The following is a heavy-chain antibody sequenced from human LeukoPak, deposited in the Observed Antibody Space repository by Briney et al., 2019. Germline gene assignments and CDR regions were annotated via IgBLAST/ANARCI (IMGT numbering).Heavy chain of an antibody. J-gene: IGHJ4*02. D-gene: IGHD3-10*01. CDR2: INPNSGGT. CDR1: GYTFTGYY. Sequence: GASVKVSCKASGYTFTGYYMHWVRQAPGQGLEWMGWINPNSGGTNYAQKFQGRVTMTRDTSISTAYMELSRLRSDDTAVYYCARAPPLSYYGSGKTRGNYWGQGTLVTVSS. CDR3: ARAPPLSYYGSGKTRGNY. V-gene: IGHV1-2*02.